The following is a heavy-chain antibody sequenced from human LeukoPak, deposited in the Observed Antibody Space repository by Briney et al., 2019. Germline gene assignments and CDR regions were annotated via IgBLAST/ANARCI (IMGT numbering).Heavy chain of an antibody. V-gene: IGHV1-69*13. Sequence: SVKVSCKASGGTFSSYAISWVRQAPGQGLEWMGGIIPIFGTANYAQKFQGRVTITADESTSTAYMELSSLRSEDTAVYYCAREYVWATLRRGSDYYYYYMDVWGKGTTVTVSS. CDR3: AREYVWATLRRGSDYYYYYMDV. J-gene: IGHJ6*03. D-gene: IGHD3-16*01. CDR1: GGTFSSYA. CDR2: IIPIFGTA.